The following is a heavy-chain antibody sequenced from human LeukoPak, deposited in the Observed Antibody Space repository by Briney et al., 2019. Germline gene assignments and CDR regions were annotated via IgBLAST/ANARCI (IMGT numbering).Heavy chain of an antibody. D-gene: IGHD5-12*01. CDR3: ARTGYSGSTYYFDY. Sequence: SETLSLTCTVSGGFISSSSYYYGWIRQSPGKGLEWIASIYYRGTTYYNPSLKSRVTISIDTSKNQFSLKLRSVTAADTAEFYCARTGYSGSTYYFDYWGQGTLVTVSS. V-gene: IGHV4-39*07. J-gene: IGHJ4*02. CDR1: GGFISSSSYY. CDR2: IYYRGTT.